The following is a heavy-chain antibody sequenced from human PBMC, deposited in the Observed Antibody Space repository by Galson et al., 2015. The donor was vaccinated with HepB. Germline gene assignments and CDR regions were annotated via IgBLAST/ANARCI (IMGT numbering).Heavy chain of an antibody. Sequence: LRLSCAASGFTFSSYAMSWVRQAPGKGLEWVSAISGSGGSTYYADSVKGRFTISRDNSKNTLYLQMNSLSAEDTAVYYCAKALRIAVAPFYGMDVWGQGTTVTVSS. V-gene: IGHV3-23*01. CDR1: GFTFSSYA. J-gene: IGHJ6*02. CDR3: AKALRIAVAPFYGMDV. D-gene: IGHD6-19*01. CDR2: ISGSGGST.